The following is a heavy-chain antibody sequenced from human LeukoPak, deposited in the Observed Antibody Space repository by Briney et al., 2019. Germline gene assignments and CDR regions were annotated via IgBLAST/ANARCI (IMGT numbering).Heavy chain of an antibody. D-gene: IGHD2-21*02. Sequence: GASVKVSCKASGYTFPAYYMHWVRQAPGQGLDWLAWINPDSGGTNYAQKFQGRVTMTRDPSISTAYMELSWLRSDDTAMYYCATSRAQTLAYCGGDCYSGFDYWGQGTLVSVSS. CDR1: GYTFPAYY. CDR2: INPDSGGT. J-gene: IGHJ4*02. V-gene: IGHV1-2*02. CDR3: ATSRAQTLAYCGGDCYSGFDY.